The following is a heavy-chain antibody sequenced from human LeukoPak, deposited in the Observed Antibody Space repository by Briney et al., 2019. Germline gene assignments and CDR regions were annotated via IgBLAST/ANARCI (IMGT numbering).Heavy chain of an antibody. CDR1: GFTFSSYA. V-gene: IGHV3-23*01. CDR2: ISGSGGST. D-gene: IGHD4-17*01. Sequence: PGGSLRLSCAASGFTFSSYAMSWVRQAPGKGLEWVSAISGSGGSTYYADSVKSRFTISRDNSKNTLYLQMNSLRAEDTAVYYCAKDPNGAYFGAFDSWGQGTMVTVSS. J-gene: IGHJ3*02. CDR3: AKDPNGAYFGAFDS.